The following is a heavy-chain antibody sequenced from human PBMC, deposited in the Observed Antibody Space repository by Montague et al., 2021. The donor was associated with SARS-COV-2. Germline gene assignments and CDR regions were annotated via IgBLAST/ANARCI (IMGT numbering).Heavy chain of an antibody. V-gene: IGHV4-31*03. J-gene: IGHJ6*02. CDR2: IYYSGST. D-gene: IGHD2-21*02. CDR3: ARVEFDGGCDSVPLDV. Sequence: TLSLTCTLAGGSISSGGYYWSWIRQHPGKGLEWIGYIYYSGSTYYNPSLKSRVTISVDTSKNQFSLKLSSVTAADTAVYYCARVEFDGGCDSVPLDVWGQGTTVTVSS. CDR1: GGSISSGGYY.